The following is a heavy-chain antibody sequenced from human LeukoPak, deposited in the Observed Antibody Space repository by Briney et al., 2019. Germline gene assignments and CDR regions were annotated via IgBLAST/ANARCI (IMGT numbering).Heavy chain of an antibody. D-gene: IGHD4-17*01. CDR1: GGSFSGYY. V-gene: IGHV4-34*01. CDR2: INHSGST. CDR3: ARDGAGEILYGDYLFDY. J-gene: IGHJ4*02. Sequence: SETLSLTCAVYGGSFSGYYWSWIRQPPGKGLEWIGEINHSGSTNYNPSLKSRVTISVDTSKNQFSLKLSSVTAADTAVYYCARDGAGEILYGDYLFDYWGQGTLVTVSS.